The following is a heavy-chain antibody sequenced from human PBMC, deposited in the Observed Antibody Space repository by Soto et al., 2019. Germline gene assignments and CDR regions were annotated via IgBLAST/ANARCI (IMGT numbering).Heavy chain of an antibody. V-gene: IGHV3-30*18. D-gene: IGHD6-19*01. CDR2: ISYDGGNK. J-gene: IGHJ5*02. Sequence: PGGSLRLSCAASGFTFSSYDMHWVRQAPGKGLEWVAVISYDGGNKYYADSVKGRFTISRDNSKNTLYLQMNSLRAEDTAVYYCAKVAVYSSCWYQTPAQYNCFDPWGQGTLVTVSS. CDR1: GFTFSSYD. CDR3: AKVAVYSSCWYQTPAQYNCFDP.